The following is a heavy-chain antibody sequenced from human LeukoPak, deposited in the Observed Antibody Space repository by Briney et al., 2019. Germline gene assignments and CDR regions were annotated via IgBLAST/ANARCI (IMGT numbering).Heavy chain of an antibody. CDR1: AGTFSRYA. J-gene: IGHJ3*02. D-gene: IGHD3-10*01. V-gene: IGHV1-69*06. Sequence: GSSVKVSCKASAGTFSRYAISWVRQAPGQGLEWMGRITPMSATPSQSQWIQDRVTITADKSTNTVYLDLSSLRSEDTALYFCAGDPPGTPVGFDIWDQGTMVTVSS. CDR3: AGDPPGTPVGFDI. CDR2: ITPMSATP.